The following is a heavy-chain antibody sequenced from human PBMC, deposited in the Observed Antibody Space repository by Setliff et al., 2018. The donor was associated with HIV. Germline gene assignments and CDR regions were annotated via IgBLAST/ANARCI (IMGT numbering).Heavy chain of an antibody. D-gene: IGHD5-18*01. CDR3: ARAGSYGWDY. V-gene: IGHV4-61*02. Sequence: SETLSLTCTVSGGSISSGIYYWSWIRQPAGKGLEWIGRIYTSGSTKYNPSLKSRLTISVDTSKNQVSLKLSSVTAADTAVYYCARAGSYGWDYWGQGTLVTVSS. CDR2: IYTSGST. CDR1: GGSISSGIYY. J-gene: IGHJ4*02.